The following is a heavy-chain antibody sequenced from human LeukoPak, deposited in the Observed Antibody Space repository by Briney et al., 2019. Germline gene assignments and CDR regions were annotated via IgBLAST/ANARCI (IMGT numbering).Heavy chain of an antibody. CDR1: GYTFTGYY. J-gene: IGHJ4*02. V-gene: IGHV1-2*02. CDR3: ARVTERWPMQFDY. Sequence: ASVKVSCKASGYTFTGYYMHRVRQAPGQGLEWMGWINPNSGGTNYAQKFQGRVTMTRDTSISTAYMELSRLRSDDTAVYYCARVTERWPMQFDYWGQGTLVTVSS. D-gene: IGHD5-24*01. CDR2: INPNSGGT.